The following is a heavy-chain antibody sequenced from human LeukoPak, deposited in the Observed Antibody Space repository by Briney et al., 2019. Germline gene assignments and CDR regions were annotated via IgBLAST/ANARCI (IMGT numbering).Heavy chain of an antibody. D-gene: IGHD6-19*01. J-gene: IGHJ3*02. V-gene: IGHV4-61*01. Sequence: SETLSLTCTVSGGSIRSSSYYWSWIRQPPGKGLEWIGYIYYSGSTNYNPSLKSRVTISVDTSKNQFSLKLSSVTAADTAVYYCARVGIAVAGLAFDIWGQGTMVTVSS. CDR2: IYYSGST. CDR3: ARVGIAVAGLAFDI. CDR1: GGSIRSSSYY.